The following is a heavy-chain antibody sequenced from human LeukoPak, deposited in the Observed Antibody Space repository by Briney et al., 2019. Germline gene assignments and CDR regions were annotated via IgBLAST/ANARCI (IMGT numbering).Heavy chain of an antibody. CDR2: SSSSSSYI. Sequence: GGSLRLSCAASGLTFSSYTMNWVRQAPGKGLEWVLSSSSSSSYIYYADSVKVRFTISRDNAKNSLYLQMNSLRAEDTAVYYCARDPIPDPYYYYGMDVWGKGTRVTVSS. CDR1: GLTFSSYT. CDR3: ARDPIPDPYYYYGMDV. J-gene: IGHJ6*04. V-gene: IGHV3-21*01.